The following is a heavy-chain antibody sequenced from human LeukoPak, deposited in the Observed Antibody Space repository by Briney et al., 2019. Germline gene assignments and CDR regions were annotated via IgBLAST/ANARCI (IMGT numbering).Heavy chain of an antibody. CDR1: GGSTSGYY. Sequence: SETLSLTCTVSGGSTSGYYWSWIRQAPGKGLEWIGYIHYSGSTNYSPSLKSPITMSVDTSKNQFSLKLTSVTAADTAVYYCARDRGSRGGFDYWGQGTLVTVSS. CDR2: IHYSGST. V-gene: IGHV4-59*01. CDR3: ARDRGSRGGFDY. J-gene: IGHJ4*02. D-gene: IGHD3-16*01.